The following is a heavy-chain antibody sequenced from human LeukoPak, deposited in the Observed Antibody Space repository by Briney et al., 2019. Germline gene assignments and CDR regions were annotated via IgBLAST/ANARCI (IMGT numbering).Heavy chain of an antibody. CDR1: GYTFTDYY. CDR3: AGDWDWNTDKTFDY. Sequence: ASVKVSCKASGYTFTDYYMNWVRQAPGQGLEWMGWISAYNGNTNYAQKLQGRVTMTTDTSTSTAYMELRSLRSDDTAVYYCAGDWDWNTDKTFDYWSQGTLVTVSS. V-gene: IGHV1-18*04. J-gene: IGHJ4*02. D-gene: IGHD1/OR15-1a*01. CDR2: ISAYNGNT.